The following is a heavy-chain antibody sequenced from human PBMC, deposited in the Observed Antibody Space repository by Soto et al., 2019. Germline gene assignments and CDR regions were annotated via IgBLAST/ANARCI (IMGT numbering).Heavy chain of an antibody. J-gene: IGHJ1*01. Sequence: EVQLVEPGGGLVQPGGSLRLSCAASGFTVSSNYMTWVRHAPGKWLEWVSVIYNGGSTYYADSVKGRFTISRDNSKNTLFLQMNSLRAEDTAVYYCARAYGANWGQGTLVTVSS. CDR1: GFTVSSNY. D-gene: IGHD4-17*01. V-gene: IGHV3-66*01. CDR3: ARAYGAN. CDR2: IYNGGST.